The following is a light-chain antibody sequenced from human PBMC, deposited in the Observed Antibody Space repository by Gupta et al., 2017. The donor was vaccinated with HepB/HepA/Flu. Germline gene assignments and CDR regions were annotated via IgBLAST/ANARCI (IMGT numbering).Light chain of an antibody. CDR3: QQYDNDPHT. V-gene: IGKV4-1*01. CDR1: QSVFYSSNKKNY. Sequence: DIAMTQSPDSLAVFLGERATINCRTSQSVFYSSNKKNYFAWYQQKPGQPPNLLISWASARESGVPYRFSGRGSGTDFTLTISRLQAEDVAVYCCQQYDNDPHTFGQGTKLEVK. CDR2: WAS. J-gene: IGKJ2*01.